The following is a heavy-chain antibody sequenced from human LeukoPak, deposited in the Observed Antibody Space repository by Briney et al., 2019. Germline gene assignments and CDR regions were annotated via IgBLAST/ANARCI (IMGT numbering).Heavy chain of an antibody. D-gene: IGHD2-2*01. CDR1: GFPLSGYS. Sequence: GGSLRLSCAASGFPLSGYSMNWVRQAPGKGLEWVSSISSTTNYIYYADSVKGRFTISRDNARNSLYLQMNSLRAEDMAVYYCARVGYCSSSTCRNYFDYWGQGTLVTVSS. J-gene: IGHJ4*02. V-gene: IGHV3-21*01. CDR3: ARVGYCSSSTCRNYFDY. CDR2: ISSTTNYI.